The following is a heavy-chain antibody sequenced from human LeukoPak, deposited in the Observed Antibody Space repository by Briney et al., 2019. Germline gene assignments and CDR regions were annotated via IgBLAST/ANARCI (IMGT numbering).Heavy chain of an antibody. CDR3: AKFYAFGAYFHY. V-gene: IGHV4-30-4*08. Sequence: SETLSLTCTVSGGSISSGDYYWSWIRQPPGKGLEWIGYIYYSGSTYYNPSLKSRVTISVATSKNQFSLKLSSVTAAATAVYYCAKFYAFGAYFHYWGQGTLVTVSS. D-gene: IGHD5/OR15-5a*01. J-gene: IGHJ4*02. CDR1: GGSISSGDYY. CDR2: IYYSGST.